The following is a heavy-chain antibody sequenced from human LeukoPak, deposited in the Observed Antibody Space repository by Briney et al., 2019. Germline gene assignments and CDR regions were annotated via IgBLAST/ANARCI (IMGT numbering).Heavy chain of an antibody. Sequence: SETLSLTCTVSGGSISSYYWSWIRQPPGKGLEWIGYIYYSGSTNYNPSLKSRVTISVDTSKNQFSLKLSSVTAADTAAYYCARQEYSSSSFDYWGQGTLVTVSS. CDR1: GGSISSYY. CDR2: IYYSGST. D-gene: IGHD6-6*01. J-gene: IGHJ4*02. CDR3: ARQEYSSSSFDY. V-gene: IGHV4-59*01.